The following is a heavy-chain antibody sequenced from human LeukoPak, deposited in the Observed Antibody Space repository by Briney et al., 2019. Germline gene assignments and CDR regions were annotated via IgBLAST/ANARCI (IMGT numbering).Heavy chain of an antibody. D-gene: IGHD2/OR15-2a*01. CDR3: AKDLGGVINY. CDR1: GFTFSSYG. CDR2: ISYDGSNK. J-gene: IGHJ4*02. Sequence: PGGSLRLSCAASGFTFSSYGMHWVRQAPGKGLEWVAVISYDGSNKYYADSVKGRFTTSRDNSKNTLYLQMNSLRAEDTAVYYCAKDLGGVINYWGQGTLVTVSS. V-gene: IGHV3-30*18.